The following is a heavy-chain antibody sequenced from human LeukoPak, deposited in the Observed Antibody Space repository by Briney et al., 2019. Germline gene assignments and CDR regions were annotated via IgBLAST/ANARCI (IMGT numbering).Heavy chain of an antibody. J-gene: IGHJ4*02. CDR1: GFTFSTYW. Sequence: GGSLRLSCAASGFTFSTYWMTWVRQAPGKGLEWVASINQGGSGKYYMDSVKGRFTISRDNAQKSLYLEMYSLRAEDTAVYYCARAVTSTEGYWGQGTLVTVSS. CDR2: INQGGSGK. V-gene: IGHV3-7*03. CDR3: ARAVTSTEGY.